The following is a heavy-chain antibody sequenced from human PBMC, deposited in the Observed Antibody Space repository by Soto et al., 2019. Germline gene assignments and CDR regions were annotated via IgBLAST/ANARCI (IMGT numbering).Heavy chain of an antibody. CDR2: VYYSGSA. Sequence: QLQLQESGPGLVKPSETLSLTCTVSGGSLSSNAYYWGWIRQPPGKGLEWIGSVYYSGSANYNPSLKSRLTMSVDTSKNQFSLKLISVTAADTAVYYCARRPKRGSYSWCFDYWGQGTLVTVSS. V-gene: IGHV4-39*01. J-gene: IGHJ4*02. CDR1: GGSLSSNAYY. CDR3: ARRPKRGSYSWCFDY. D-gene: IGHD1-26*01.